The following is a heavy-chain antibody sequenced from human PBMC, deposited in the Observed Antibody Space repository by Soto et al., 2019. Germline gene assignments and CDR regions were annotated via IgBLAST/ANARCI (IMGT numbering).Heavy chain of an antibody. D-gene: IGHD2-21*02. V-gene: IGHV3-48*02. CDR1: GFTFSSYS. CDR3: ARTSCGDCYSNWFDP. CDR2: ISSSSSTI. Sequence: EVQLVESGGGLVQPGGSLRLSCAASGFTFSSYSMNWVRQAPGKGLEWVSYISSSSSTIYYADSVKGRFTISRDNAMNSLNLQMNSLRDEDTAVYYCARTSCGDCYSNWFDPWGQGTLVTVSS. J-gene: IGHJ5*02.